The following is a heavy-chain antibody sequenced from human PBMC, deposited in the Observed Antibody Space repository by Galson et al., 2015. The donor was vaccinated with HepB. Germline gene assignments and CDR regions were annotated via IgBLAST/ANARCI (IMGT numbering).Heavy chain of an antibody. V-gene: IGHV3-21*01. CDR2: ISSSSSYI. J-gene: IGHJ3*02. D-gene: IGHD3-22*01. CDR1: GFTFSSYS. Sequence: SLRLSCAASGFTFSSYSMNWVRQAPGKGLEWVSSISSSSSYIYYTDSVKGRFTISRDNAKNSLYLQMNSLRAEDTAVYYCARDQVSGITMIVWDAFDIWGQGTMVTVSS. CDR3: ARDQVSGITMIVWDAFDI.